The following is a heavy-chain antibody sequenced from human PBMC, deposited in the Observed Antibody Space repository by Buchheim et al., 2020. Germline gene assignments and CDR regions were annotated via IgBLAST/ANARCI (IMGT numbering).Heavy chain of an antibody. D-gene: IGHD3-10*01. CDR1: GGSISSSSYY. J-gene: IGHJ4*02. V-gene: IGHV4-39*07. Sequence: QLQLQESGPGLVKPSETLSLTCTVSGGSISSSSYYWGWIRQPPGKGLEWIGSIYYSGSTYYNPSLKSRATISVDTSKNQFSLKRSSVTAADTAVYYCARVPASDAFDYWGQGTL. CDR3: ARVPASDAFDY. CDR2: IYYSGST.